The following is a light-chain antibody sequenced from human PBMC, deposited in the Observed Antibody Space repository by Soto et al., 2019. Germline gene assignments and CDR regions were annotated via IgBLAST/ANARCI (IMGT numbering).Light chain of an antibody. J-gene: IGLJ2*01. V-gene: IGLV1-44*01. CDR1: SSNIGSNA. CDR2: NNN. CDR3: AAWDDSLSGVV. Sequence: QSVLTQPPSASGTPGQRVTLSCSGGSSNIGSNAVNWYQHVPGTAPKLLIFNNNQRPSGVPDRVSASKSGTSASLAISGLQSDDEADYYCAAWDDSLSGVVFGGGTQLTVL.